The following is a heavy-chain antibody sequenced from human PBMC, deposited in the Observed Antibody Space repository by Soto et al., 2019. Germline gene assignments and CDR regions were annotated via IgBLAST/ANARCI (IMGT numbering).Heavy chain of an antibody. CDR2: INPGNGDT. Sequence: QVRLVQSGAEVKKPGASVKVSCKASGDTFTDYAIHWVRQAPRQRLEWLAWINPGNGDTQYSQKFQARVTLTRDTSAHTAYMELSILRSEVTPVYFCAGGVAATAATFDYSGQGTLVTVSS. CDR3: AGGVAATAATFDY. D-gene: IGHD2-8*02. CDR1: GDTFTDYA. V-gene: IGHV1-3*01. J-gene: IGHJ4*02.